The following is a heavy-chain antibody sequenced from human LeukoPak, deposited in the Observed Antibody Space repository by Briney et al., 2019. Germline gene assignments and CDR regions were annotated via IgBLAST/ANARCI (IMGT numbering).Heavy chain of an antibody. V-gene: IGHV3-21*01. J-gene: IGHJ4*02. CDR1: GFTFSSYS. Sequence: GGSLRLSCAASGFTFSSYSVNWVRQAPGKGLEWVSSISSSSSYIYYADSVKGRFTISRDNAENSLYLQMNSLRAEDTAVYYCARDRGVDYYGSGSYLHPQLGRGVTPYRGQGTLVTVSS. CDR3: ARDRGVDYYGSGSYLHPQLGRGVTPY. D-gene: IGHD3-10*01. CDR2: ISSSSSYI.